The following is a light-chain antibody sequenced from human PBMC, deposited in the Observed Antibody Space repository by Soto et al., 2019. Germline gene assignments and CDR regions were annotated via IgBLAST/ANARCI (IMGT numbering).Light chain of an antibody. CDR3: QQSYSTPWK. CDR1: QSISSY. CDR2: AAS. J-gene: IGKJ1*01. V-gene: IGKV1-39*01. Sequence: DIQMTQSPSSLSASVGDRVTITCRASQSISSYLNWYQQKPGKAPKLLIYAASSLQSGVPSRFSCSGTGTDFTLTISSLQPEDFATYYCQQSYSTPWKFGQGTKVDIK.